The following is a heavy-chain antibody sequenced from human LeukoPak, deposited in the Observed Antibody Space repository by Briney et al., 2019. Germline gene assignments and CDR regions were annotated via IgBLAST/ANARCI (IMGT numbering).Heavy chain of an antibody. CDR2: IYYSGST. Sequence: SETLSLTCTVSGGSISSYYWSLIRQPPGKGLEWIGYIYYSGSTNYNPSLKSRVTISVDTSKNQFSLKLSSVTAADTAVYYCARDTAVGGYSDAFDIWGQGTMVTVSS. CDR3: ARDTAVGGYSDAFDI. V-gene: IGHV4-59*01. J-gene: IGHJ3*02. CDR1: GGSISSYY. D-gene: IGHD3-22*01.